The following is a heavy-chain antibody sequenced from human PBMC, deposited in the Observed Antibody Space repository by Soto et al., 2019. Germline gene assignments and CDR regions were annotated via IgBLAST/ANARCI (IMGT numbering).Heavy chain of an antibody. CDR2: IYPGDSDT. V-gene: IGHV5-51*01. D-gene: IGHD3-22*01. Sequence: GESLKISCQGSGYSFPSYWIGWVRQMPGKGLEWMGIIYPGDSDTRYSPSFQGQVTITVDKSINTAYLQWSRLKASDTAIYYCARQRLWGTSGYYYFENWGQGTLVTVSS. J-gene: IGHJ4*02. CDR1: GYSFPSYW. CDR3: ARQRLWGTSGYYYFEN.